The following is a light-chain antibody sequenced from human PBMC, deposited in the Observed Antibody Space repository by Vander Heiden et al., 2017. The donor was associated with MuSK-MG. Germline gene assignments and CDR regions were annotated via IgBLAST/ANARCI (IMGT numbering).Light chain of an antibody. CDR3: NSDTTSFTHV. V-gene: IGLV2-14*01. Sequence: QSALTQPASVSGSPARSIATSCPGTYSVVGAYNYVSWYQQRPGKAPKLIIYDVNERPPGFSDRFSGSKSGNTASLTISGLQAEDEAEYYCNSDTTSFTHVFGSGTRVTVL. CDR1: YSVVGAYNY. J-gene: IGLJ1*01. CDR2: DVN.